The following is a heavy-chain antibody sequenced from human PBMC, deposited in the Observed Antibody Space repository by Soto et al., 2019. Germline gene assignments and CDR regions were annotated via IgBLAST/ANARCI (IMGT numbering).Heavy chain of an antibody. V-gene: IGHV4-34*01. D-gene: IGHD1-26*01. Sequence: PSETLSLTCAVYGGSFCGYYWSWIRQPPGKGLEWIGEINHSGSTNYNPSLKSRVTISVDTSKNQFSLKLSSVTAADTAVYYCARYRDGHNHVDYYYGMDVWGQGTTVT. CDR2: INHSGST. CDR1: GGSFCGYY. J-gene: IGHJ6*02. CDR3: ARYRDGHNHVDYYYGMDV.